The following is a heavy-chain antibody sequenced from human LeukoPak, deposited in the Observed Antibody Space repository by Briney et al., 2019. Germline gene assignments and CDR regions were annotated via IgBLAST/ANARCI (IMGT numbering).Heavy chain of an antibody. CDR1: GGSIDNSHYY. V-gene: IGHV4-39*01. J-gene: IGHJ4*02. CDR2: IHYSGST. Sequence: SETLSLTCTVSGGSIDNSHYYWGWIRQPPGEGLEWIASIHYSGSTHYNPSLKSRVTISVDTSKNQFSLKLSSVTAADTAVYYCVRLSSGLIDYWGQETLVTVSS. CDR3: VRLSSGLIDY. D-gene: IGHD6-19*01.